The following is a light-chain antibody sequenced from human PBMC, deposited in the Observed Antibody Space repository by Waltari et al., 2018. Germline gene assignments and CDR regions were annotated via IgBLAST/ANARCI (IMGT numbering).Light chain of an antibody. Sequence: QSALTQPASVSGSPGQSITISCSGTTNDIGTYDYVSWYQHHPGKAPKLIIYDVSHRPSGVSSRFSGSTSGNTASLTVSGLQAEDEADYYCSSYTSTSTLVVFGGGTTLTVL. CDR3: SSYTSTSTLVV. CDR1: TNDIGTYDY. J-gene: IGLJ2*01. CDR2: DVS. V-gene: IGLV2-14*03.